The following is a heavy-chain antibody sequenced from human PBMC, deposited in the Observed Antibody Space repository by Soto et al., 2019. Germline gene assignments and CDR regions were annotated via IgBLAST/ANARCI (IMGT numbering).Heavy chain of an antibody. D-gene: IGHD2-21*02. CDR1: GCSISSCVYY. CDR3: ARVCGGDCHYGMAV. J-gene: IGHJ6*02. CDR2: SYYSGST. V-gene: IGHV4-31*03. Sequence: QVQLQESGPGLVKPSQTLSLTCTVSGCSISSCVYYWSWIRQHPVKGLEWIGYSYYSGSTYYNPSLKRRVTISVDTSKNQFSLKLSSVTAADTAVYYCARVCGGDCHYGMAVWGQGPTVTVSS.